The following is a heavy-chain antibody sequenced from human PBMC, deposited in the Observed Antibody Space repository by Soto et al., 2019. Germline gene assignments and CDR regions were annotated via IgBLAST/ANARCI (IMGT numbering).Heavy chain of an antibody. J-gene: IGHJ6*02. D-gene: IGHD4-17*01. Sequence: PSETLSLTCTVSGGSISSYYWSWIRQPPGKGLEWIGYIYYSGSTNYNPSLKSRVTISVDTSKNQFSLKLSSVTAADTAVYYCARLNGDYYYGMAVWGQGTTVTVSS. CDR3: ARLNGDYYYGMAV. CDR1: GGSISSYY. V-gene: IGHV4-59*01. CDR2: IYYSGST.